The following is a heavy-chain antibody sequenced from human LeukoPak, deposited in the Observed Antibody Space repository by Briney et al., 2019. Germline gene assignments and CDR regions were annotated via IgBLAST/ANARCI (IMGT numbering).Heavy chain of an antibody. CDR3: VRWGYMYGLEF. CDR2: AHYSGST. Sequence: NPSETLSLTCAVSNFSIGRGYHWGWVRQPPGKGLEWLASAHYSGSTYYNPSLKSRLTISVDTSKNQFSLNLRFVTAADTAVYYCVRWGYMYGLEFWGRGTLVTVSS. J-gene: IGHJ4*02. V-gene: IGHV4-38-2*01. D-gene: IGHD5-18*01. CDR1: NFSIGRGYH.